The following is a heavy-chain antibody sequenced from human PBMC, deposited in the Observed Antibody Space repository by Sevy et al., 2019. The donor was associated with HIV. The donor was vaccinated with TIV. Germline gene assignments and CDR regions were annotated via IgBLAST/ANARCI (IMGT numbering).Heavy chain of an antibody. V-gene: IGHV3-21*01. CDR3: ARVGGDYDYVWGNFRSSSDY. CDR1: GFPFGSYT. J-gene: IGHJ4*02. Sequence: GGSLRLSCEASGFPFGSYTMTWVRQAPGKGQQWVASMSSGSSDIQYAGSVKGRFTISRDNAKHSLDLQMNSLRAEDTAVYYCARVGGDYDYVWGNFRSSSDYWGQGTPVTVSS. CDR2: MSSGSSDI. D-gene: IGHD3-16*02.